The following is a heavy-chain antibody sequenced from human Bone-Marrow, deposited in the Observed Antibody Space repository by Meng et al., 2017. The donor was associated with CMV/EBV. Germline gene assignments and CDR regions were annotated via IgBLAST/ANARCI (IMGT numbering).Heavy chain of an antibody. CDR1: GFTFSSYG. CDR3: ARGVKRGRSITICYYYYGMNV. D-gene: IGHD2-2*01. J-gene: IGHJ6*02. V-gene: IGHV3-30*02. CDR2: IRYDGSNK. Sequence: GGSLRLSCAASGFTFSSYGMHWVRQAPGKGLEWVAFIRYDGSNKYCADSVKGRFTISRDNSKNTLYLQMNSLRAEGTAVYCCARGVKRGRSITICYYYYGMNVWGQGTTITVSS.